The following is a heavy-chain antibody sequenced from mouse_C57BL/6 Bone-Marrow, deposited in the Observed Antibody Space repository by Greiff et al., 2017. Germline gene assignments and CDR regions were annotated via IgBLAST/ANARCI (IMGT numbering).Heavy chain of an antibody. V-gene: IGHV3-6*01. CDR1: GYSITSGYY. Sequence: DVHLVESGPGLVKPSQSLSLTCSVTGYSITSGYYWNWIRPFPGNKLEWMGYISYDGSNNYNPSLNNRISITRDTSKNQFFLKLTSLTSAATTTXYCAKVIVTTSYFAMDYWGQGTLVTVSS. CDR3: AKVIVTTSYFAMDY. D-gene: IGHD2-5*01. CDR2: ISYDGSN. J-gene: IGHJ4*01.